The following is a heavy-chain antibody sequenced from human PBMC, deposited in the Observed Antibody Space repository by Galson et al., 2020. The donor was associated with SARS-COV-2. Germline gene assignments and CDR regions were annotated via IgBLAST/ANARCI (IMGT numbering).Heavy chain of an antibody. CDR1: GFTFSSYA. CDR2: ISYDGSNK. V-gene: IGHV3-30*01. D-gene: IGHD3-3*01. Sequence: GGSLRLSCAASGFTFSSYAMHWVRQAPGKGLEWVAVISYDGSNKYYADSVKGRFTISRDNSKNTLYLQMNSLRAEDTAVYYCARAPVRVEFTIFGVVPLDPFDIWGQGTMVTVSS. J-gene: IGHJ3*02. CDR3: ARAPVRVEFTIFGVVPLDPFDI.